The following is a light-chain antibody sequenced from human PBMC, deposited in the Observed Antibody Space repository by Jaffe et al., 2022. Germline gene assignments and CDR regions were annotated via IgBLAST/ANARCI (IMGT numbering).Light chain of an antibody. CDR2: DDS. CDR3: QVWDTSSDRWV. CDR1: NIGSKS. J-gene: IGLJ3*02. Sequence: SYVLTQPPSVSVAPGQTAMIACGGNNIGSKSVHWYQQEAGQAPVVVLYDDSDRPSGIPERFSGSNSGNTATLTISRVEAGDEADYYCQVWDTSSDRWVFGGGTKLTVL. V-gene: IGLV3-21*02.